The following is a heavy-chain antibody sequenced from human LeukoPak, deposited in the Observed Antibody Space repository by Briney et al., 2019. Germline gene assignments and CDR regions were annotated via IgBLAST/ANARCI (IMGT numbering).Heavy chain of an antibody. CDR3: ARGRLGGSGSYYNVLDY. J-gene: IGHJ4*02. CDR2: IYYSGGT. CDR1: GDSISSYY. V-gene: IGHV4-59*08. Sequence: PSETLSLTCTVSGDSISSYYWSWIRQPPGKGLEWIGYIYYSGGTDYNPSLKSRVTISVDTSKNQFSLKLRSVTAADTAVYYCARGRLGGSGSYYNVLDYWGQGTLVTVSS. D-gene: IGHD3-10*01.